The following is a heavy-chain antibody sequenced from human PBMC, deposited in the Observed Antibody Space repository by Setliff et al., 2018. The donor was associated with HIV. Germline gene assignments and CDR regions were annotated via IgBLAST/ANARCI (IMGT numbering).Heavy chain of an antibody. J-gene: IGHJ4*02. D-gene: IGHD6-13*01. V-gene: IGHV3-23*01. CDR1: GFTFSSYA. CDR2: ISGNGGST. Sequence: GGSLRLSCAASGFTFSSYAMSWVRQAPGKGLEWVSGISGNGGSTYYADSVKGRFTISRDNSKNTLNLQMNSLRAEDTAVYYCAKDHGSSWYYFDYWGQGTLVTVSS. CDR3: AKDHGSSWYYFDY.